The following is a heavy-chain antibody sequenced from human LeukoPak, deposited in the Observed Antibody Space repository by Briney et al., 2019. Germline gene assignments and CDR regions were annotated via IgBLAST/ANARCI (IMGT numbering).Heavy chain of an antibody. CDR1: GHSFTGYY. J-gene: IGHJ4*02. CDR2: INPNSGGT. D-gene: IGHD3-22*01. Sequence: RASVKVSCKASGHSFTGYYMHWVRQAPGQGLEWMGWINPNSGGTNYAQKFQGRVTMTRDTSISTAYMELSRLRSDDTAVYYCARGDFPAQFNYDSSGYYYYWGQGTLVAVSS. CDR3: ARGDFPAQFNYDSSGYYYY. V-gene: IGHV1-2*02.